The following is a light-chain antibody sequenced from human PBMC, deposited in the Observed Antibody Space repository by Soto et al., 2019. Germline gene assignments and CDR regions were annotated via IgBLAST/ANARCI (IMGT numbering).Light chain of an antibody. CDR2: DVS. J-gene: IGLJ1*01. CDR1: SSDVGGYNY. CDR3: SSYTSSREV. V-gene: IGLV2-14*01. Sequence: QSVLTQPGSVSGSPGQSITISCTGTSSDVGGYNYVSWYQQHPGKAPKLMIYDVSNRPSGVSNRFSGSKSGNTASLTISGLQAEDEADYYCSSYTSSREVFGTGTKVTVL.